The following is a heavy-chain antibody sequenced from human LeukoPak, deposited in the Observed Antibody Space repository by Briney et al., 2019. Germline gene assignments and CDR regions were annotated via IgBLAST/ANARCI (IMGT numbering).Heavy chain of an antibody. CDR3: ATTGRFDR. J-gene: IGHJ4*02. CDR2: IDSGTGT. V-gene: IGHV3-23*01. Sequence: GGSLRLSCAASGFTFSSYAMSWVRQAPGKGLEWVSTIDSGTGTYYADSVEGRFTISRDNSNNALYLHMNSLRAEDTAVYYCATTGRFDRWGQGTLVTVSS. D-gene: IGHD3-3*01. CDR1: GFTFSSYA.